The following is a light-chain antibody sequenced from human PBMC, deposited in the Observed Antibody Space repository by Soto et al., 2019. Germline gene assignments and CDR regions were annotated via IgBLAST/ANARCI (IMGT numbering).Light chain of an antibody. V-gene: IGLV2-23*03. Sequence: QSALTQPASVSGSPGQSITISCSGTSNEIDNNSFVSWYQQHPGQAPKLIIYDGIERPSGVSNRFSGSGSDNTASLTISGLQAEDEADYYCCSNAGSYTFIVFGGGTKVTVL. CDR3: CSNAGSYTFIV. CDR2: DGI. CDR1: SNEIDNNSF. J-gene: IGLJ2*01.